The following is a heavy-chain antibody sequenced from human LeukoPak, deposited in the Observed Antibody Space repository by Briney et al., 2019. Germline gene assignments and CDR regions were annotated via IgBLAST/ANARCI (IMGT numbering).Heavy chain of an antibody. V-gene: IGHV3-23*01. Sequence: GGSLRLSCAASGFTFSTYAMSWVRQAPGKGLEWVSTITGSGGSTYYADSVKGRFTISRDNSKDTLYLQMNSLRVEDTAVYFCARDFYSSSYYYYGMDVWGQGTTVTVSS. J-gene: IGHJ6*02. CDR3: ARDFYSSSYYYYGMDV. CDR2: ITGSGGST. CDR1: GFTFSTYA. D-gene: IGHD6-6*01.